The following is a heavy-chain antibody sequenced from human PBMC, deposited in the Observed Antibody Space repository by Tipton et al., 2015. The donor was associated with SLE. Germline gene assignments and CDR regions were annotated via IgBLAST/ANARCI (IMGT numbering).Heavy chain of an antibody. Sequence: SLRLSCAASGFTFDDYGMSRVRQAPGKGLEWVSGISWNGGSTRYADSVKGRFTISRDNAKNSLYLQMNSLRAEDTALYYCARDRGSYHYYYYYYGMDVWGQGTKVTVSS. J-gene: IGHJ6*02. V-gene: IGHV3-20*04. CDR1: GFTFDDYG. D-gene: IGHD1-26*01. CDR2: ISWNGGST. CDR3: ARDRGSYHYYYYYYGMDV.